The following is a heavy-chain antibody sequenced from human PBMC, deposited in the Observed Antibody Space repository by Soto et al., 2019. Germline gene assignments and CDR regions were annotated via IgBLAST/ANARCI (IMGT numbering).Heavy chain of an antibody. V-gene: IGHV1-2*02. CDR2: INHNSGDT. J-gene: IGHJ4*02. CDR1: GYTFTGFY. D-gene: IGHD3-22*01. CDR3: ARLKTFYDNNGSLGY. Sequence: ASVKVSCKAFGYTFTGFYMDWVRQAPGQGLEWMGWINHNSGDTNYAQKFQGRVTMTRDTSTSTAHMELSGLRSDDTAVYYCARLKTFYDNNGSLGYWGQGTQVTVSS.